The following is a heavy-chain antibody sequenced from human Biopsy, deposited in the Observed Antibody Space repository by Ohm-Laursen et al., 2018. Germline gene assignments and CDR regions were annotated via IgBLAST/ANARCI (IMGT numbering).Heavy chain of an antibody. CDR3: AADINVWNVNY. CDR1: GYTLTELS. CDR2: FAPENGKT. Sequence: ASVKVSCKVSGYTLTELSMHWVRQAPGRGLERMGGFAPENGKTIYAQKFQGRVTMTEDTSTDTAYMELSSLRSEDTAVYYYAADINVWNVNYWGQGTQVTVSS. J-gene: IGHJ4*02. D-gene: IGHD1-1*01. V-gene: IGHV1-24*01.